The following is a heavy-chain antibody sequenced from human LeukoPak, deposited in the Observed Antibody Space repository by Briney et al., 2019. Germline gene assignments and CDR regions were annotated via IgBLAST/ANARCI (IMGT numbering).Heavy chain of an antibody. J-gene: IGHJ4*02. CDR3: ARVGRYCSGGSCYSDFDY. V-gene: IGHV4-59*01. Sequence: SETLSLTCTVSGGFISSYYWSWIRQPPAKGLEWIGYIYYSGSTNYNPSLKSRVTISVDTSKNQFSVKLSSVTAADTAVYYCARVGRYCSGGSCYSDFDYWGQGTLVTVSS. CDR1: GGFISSYY. CDR2: IYYSGST. D-gene: IGHD2-15*01.